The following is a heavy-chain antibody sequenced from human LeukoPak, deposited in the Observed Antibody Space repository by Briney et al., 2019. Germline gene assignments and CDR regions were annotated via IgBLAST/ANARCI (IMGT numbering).Heavy chain of an antibody. CDR1: GFTFSSYW. V-gene: IGHV4-34*01. D-gene: IGHD1-26*01. Sequence: PGGSLRLSCAASGFTFSSYWMSWVRQAPGKGLEWIGEINHSGSTNYNPSLKSRVTISVDTSKNQFSLKLSSVTAADTAVYYCARLYSGSYIYWGQGTLVTVSS. CDR2: INHSGST. J-gene: IGHJ4*02. CDR3: ARLYSGSYIY.